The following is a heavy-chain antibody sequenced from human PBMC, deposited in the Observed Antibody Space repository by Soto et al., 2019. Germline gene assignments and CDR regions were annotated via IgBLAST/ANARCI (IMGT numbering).Heavy chain of an antibody. Sequence: PGGSLRLSCSLSGFTFSDYYMSWIRQAPGKGLEWISYITSSGTYTMYADSVKGRFTISRDNARNSLYLQMNNLKASDTAMYYCARPRYPGRGYYGMDVWGQGTTVTVSS. V-gene: IGHV3-11*03. CDR3: ARPRYPGRGYYGMDV. CDR2: ITSSGTYT. D-gene: IGHD2-15*01. J-gene: IGHJ6*02. CDR1: GFTFSDYY.